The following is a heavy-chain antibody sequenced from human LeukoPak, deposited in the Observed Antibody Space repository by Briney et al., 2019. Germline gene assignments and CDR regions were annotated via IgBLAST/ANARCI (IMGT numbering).Heavy chain of an antibody. J-gene: IGHJ5*02. CDR3: ASRRAWLGGWFDP. CDR1: GGSISSYY. Sequence: SETLSLTCTVSGGSISSYYWSWIRQPPGKGLEWIGYIYYSGSTNYNPSLKSRVTISVDTSKNQFSLKLSSVTAADTAVYYCASRRAWLGGWFDPWGQGTLVTVSS. V-gene: IGHV4-59*12. CDR2: IYYSGST. D-gene: IGHD3-10*01.